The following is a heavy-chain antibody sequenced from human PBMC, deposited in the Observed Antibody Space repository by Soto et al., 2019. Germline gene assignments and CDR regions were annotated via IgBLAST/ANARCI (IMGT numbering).Heavy chain of an antibody. D-gene: IGHD2-15*01. CDR1: GYTLTELS. CDR2: FDPEDGET. CDR3: ATDRLYCSGGSCYQKYLDAFDI. Sequence: ASVKVSCKVSGYTLTELSMHWVRQAPGKGLEWMGGFDPEDGETIYAQKFQGRVTMTEDTSTDTAYMELSSLRSEDTAVYYCATDRLYCSGGSCYQKYLDAFDIWGQGTMVTVSS. V-gene: IGHV1-24*01. J-gene: IGHJ3*02.